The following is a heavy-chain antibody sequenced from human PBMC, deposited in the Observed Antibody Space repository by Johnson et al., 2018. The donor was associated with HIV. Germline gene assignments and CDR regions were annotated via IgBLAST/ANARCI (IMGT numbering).Heavy chain of an antibody. CDR3: ARAMYYYDTSGYLIRPRAFDI. CDR1: GFTFDEYD. V-gene: IGHV3-20*04. Sequence: VQLVESGGGVVRPGGSLRLSCAASGFTFDEYDVSWVRQVPGKGLEWVSGINWRGGGTAYADSVTGRFPVSSAHAKNSLYLQMNSLRAEDTALYYCARAMYYYDTSGYLIRPRAFDIWGQGTMVTVSS. CDR2: INWRGGGT. J-gene: IGHJ3*02. D-gene: IGHD3-22*01.